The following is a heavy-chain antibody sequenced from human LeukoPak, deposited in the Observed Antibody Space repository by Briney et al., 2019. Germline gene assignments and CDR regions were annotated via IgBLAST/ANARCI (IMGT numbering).Heavy chain of an antibody. V-gene: IGHV1-8*01. Sequence: ASVTVSCKASGYTFTSTEIMWVRQATGQGLEWMGWMNPNSGDTGYAQKFQSRVTMTRDTSTSTAYMELSRLRFEDTAVYYCARAPRQLSYYYGVDVWGQGTTVTVSS. CDR3: ARAPRQLSYYYGVDV. J-gene: IGHJ6*02. CDR2: MNPNSGDT. CDR1: GYTFTSTE. D-gene: IGHD5-18*01.